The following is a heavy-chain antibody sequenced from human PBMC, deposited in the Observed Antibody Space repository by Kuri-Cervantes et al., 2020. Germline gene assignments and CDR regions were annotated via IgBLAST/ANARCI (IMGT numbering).Heavy chain of an antibody. D-gene: IGHD5-24*01. V-gene: IGHV3-11*04. CDR2: ISSSGSTI. CDR1: GFTFSDYY. J-gene: IGHJ4*02. Sequence: GGSLRLSCAASGFTFSDYYMSWIRQAPGKGLEWVSYISSSGSTIYYADSVKGRFTISRDNSKNTLYLQMNSLRAEDTAVYYCAREGMAGDYFDYWGQGTLVTVSS. CDR3: AREGMAGDYFDY.